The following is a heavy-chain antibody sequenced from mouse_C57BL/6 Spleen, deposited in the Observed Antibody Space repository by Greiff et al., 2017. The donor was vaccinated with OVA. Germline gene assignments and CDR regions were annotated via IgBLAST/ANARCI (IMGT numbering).Heavy chain of an antibody. D-gene: IGHD2-3*01. J-gene: IGHJ2*01. Sequence: VQLQQSGAELARPGASVKLSCKASGYTFTSYGISWVKQRTGQGLEWIGEIYPRSGNTYYNEKFKGKATLTADKSSSTAYMELRSLTSEDSAVYFCAAIYDGYDLDYWGQGTTLTVSS. V-gene: IGHV1-81*01. CDR2: IYPRSGNT. CDR3: AAIYDGYDLDY. CDR1: GYTFTSYG.